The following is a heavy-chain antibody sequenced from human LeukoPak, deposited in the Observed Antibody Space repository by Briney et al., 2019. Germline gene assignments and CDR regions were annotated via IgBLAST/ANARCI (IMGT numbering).Heavy chain of an antibody. CDR1: GASISSGGYY. CDR2: IYASGKT. Sequence: SETLSLTCTVSGASISSGGYYWSWIRQPAGKGLEWIGRIYASGKTNYNPSLKSRVTISVDTSNNQFSLNLSSVTAADTAVYYCARTTEDCSSTSCYQYWFDPWGQGTLVTVSS. J-gene: IGHJ5*02. D-gene: IGHD2-2*01. CDR3: ARTTEDCSSTSCYQYWFDP. V-gene: IGHV4-61*02.